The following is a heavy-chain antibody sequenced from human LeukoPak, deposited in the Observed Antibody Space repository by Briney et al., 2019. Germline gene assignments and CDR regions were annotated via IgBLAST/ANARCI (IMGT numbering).Heavy chain of an antibody. V-gene: IGHV3-21*01. CDR3: ARVVDGGSSWYSPMEY. CDR1: GFTLSTYS. J-gene: IGHJ4*02. D-gene: IGHD6-13*01. Sequence: GGSLRLSCAASGFTLSTYSMNWVRQAPGKGLEWVSSISGSSTYIYYAGSVKGRFTISRDNSRNTLYLQMNSLRVEDTAVYYCARVVDGGSSWYSPMEYWGQGTLVTVSS. CDR2: ISGSSTYI.